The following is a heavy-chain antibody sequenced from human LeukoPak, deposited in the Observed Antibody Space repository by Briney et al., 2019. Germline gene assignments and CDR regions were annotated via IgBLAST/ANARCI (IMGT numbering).Heavy chain of an antibody. V-gene: IGHV1-69*13. D-gene: IGHD2-2*01. CDR3: ARDRGVVPAAIGH. Sequence: ASVKVSCKASEGTFSSYAISWVRQAPGQGLEWMGGIIPIFGTANYAQKFQGRVTITADESTSTAYMELSSLRSEDTAVYYCARDRGVVPAAIGHWGQGTLVTVSS. CDR1: EGTFSSYA. CDR2: IIPIFGTA. J-gene: IGHJ4*02.